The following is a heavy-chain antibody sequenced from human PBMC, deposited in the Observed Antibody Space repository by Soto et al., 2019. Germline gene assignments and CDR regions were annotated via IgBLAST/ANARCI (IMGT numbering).Heavy chain of an antibody. Sequence: SETLSLTCTVSGGSIISGDYYWSWIRQPPGKGLEWIGYIYYSGSTYYNPSLKSRVTISVDTSKNRFSLKLSSVTAAGTAVYYCARERSGYDYWGQGTLVTVSS. J-gene: IGHJ4*02. V-gene: IGHV4-30-4*01. CDR1: GGSIISGDYY. CDR2: IYYSGST. D-gene: IGHD3-3*01. CDR3: ARERSGYDY.